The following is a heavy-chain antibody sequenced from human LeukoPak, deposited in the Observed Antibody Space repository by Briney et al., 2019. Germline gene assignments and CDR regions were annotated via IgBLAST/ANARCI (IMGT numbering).Heavy chain of an antibody. D-gene: IGHD2-2*01. CDR1: GYSISSGYQ. Sequence: PSETLSLTCCVSGYSISSGYQWAWIRQSPGKGPEWIGSIYHSGSAHYNPSLRSRVTISVETSKNQFSLNMYSVTAADTAVYYCARDPRWLTPDCTSTSCYENYFDPWGQGTLVTVSS. V-gene: IGHV4-38-2*02. CDR2: IYHSGSA. J-gene: IGHJ5*02. CDR3: ARDPRWLTPDCTSTSCYENYFDP.